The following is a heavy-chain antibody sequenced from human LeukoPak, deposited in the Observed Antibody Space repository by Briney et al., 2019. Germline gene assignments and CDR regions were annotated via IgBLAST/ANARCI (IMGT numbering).Heavy chain of an antibody. CDR3: ARAAAYCSGGSCYFDY. J-gene: IGHJ4*02. CDR1: GLTFSDYY. Sequence: KPGGSLRLSCAASGLTFSDYYMSWIRQAPGKGLEWVSYISSSGTTIYYADSVKGRFTISRDNSKNTLFLQMNSLRAEDTAVYYCARAAAYCSGGSCYFDYWGQGTLVTVSS. CDR2: ISSSGTTI. D-gene: IGHD2-15*01. V-gene: IGHV3-11*01.